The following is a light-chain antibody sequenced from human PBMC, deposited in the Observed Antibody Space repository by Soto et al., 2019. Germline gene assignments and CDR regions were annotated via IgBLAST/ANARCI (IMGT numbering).Light chain of an antibody. V-gene: IGLV1-40*01. J-gene: IGLJ3*02. Sequence: QSVLTQPPSVSGAPGQRVTISCTGSSSNIGAGYDVHWYQQLPGTAPKLLIYGNSNRPSGVPDRFSGSKSGTSASLAITGLQAEDEADYYCQSYDSSLSGGVFGGGTQQTVL. CDR3: QSYDSSLSGGV. CDR1: SSNIGAGYD. CDR2: GNS.